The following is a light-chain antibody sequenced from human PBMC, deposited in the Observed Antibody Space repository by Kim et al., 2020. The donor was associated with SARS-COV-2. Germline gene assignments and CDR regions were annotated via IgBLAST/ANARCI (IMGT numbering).Light chain of an antibody. Sequence: PGERATLSCRASQSVGTSLAWYQQRTGQPPRLLIYDTFNRATGIPDRFSGSGSGTDFTLTISSLESEDFAVYYCQQRSNWPPALSFGGGTKVDIK. CDR3: QQRSNWPPALS. CDR1: QSVGTS. CDR2: DTF. V-gene: IGKV3-11*01. J-gene: IGKJ4*01.